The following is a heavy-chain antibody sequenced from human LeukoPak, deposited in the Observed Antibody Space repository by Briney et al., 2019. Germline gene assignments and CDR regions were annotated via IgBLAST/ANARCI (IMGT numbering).Heavy chain of an antibody. CDR1: GFTFKLYW. CDR3: VRGGPSTWS. D-gene: IGHD2-15*01. Sequence: GGSLRLSCAASGFTFKLYWMHWVRQAPGKGPVWVSRINDDGSSTTYADSVKGRFTISRDDAKDMLFLQMNSLRGEDTAVYYCVRGGPSTWSWGQGTLVTVSS. V-gene: IGHV3-74*01. CDR2: INDDGSST. J-gene: IGHJ5*02.